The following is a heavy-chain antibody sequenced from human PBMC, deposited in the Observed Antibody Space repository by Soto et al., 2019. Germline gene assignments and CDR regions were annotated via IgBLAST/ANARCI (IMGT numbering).Heavy chain of an antibody. CDR1: GFSLTSSGVG. CDR3: ARSYYGFQGPPIRWLAP. V-gene: IGHV2-5*02. CDR2: IYWDDDI. D-gene: IGHD3-3*01. J-gene: IGHJ5*02. Sequence: QITLKESGPTLVKPTQTLTVTCTFSGFSLTSSGVGVGWIREPPGKSLEWVALIYWDDDIRYSPSLKSRLTITKDTSKSQVVLKMTTRHPVDTATYSCARSYYGFQGPPIRWLAPWGQGLLVTAS.